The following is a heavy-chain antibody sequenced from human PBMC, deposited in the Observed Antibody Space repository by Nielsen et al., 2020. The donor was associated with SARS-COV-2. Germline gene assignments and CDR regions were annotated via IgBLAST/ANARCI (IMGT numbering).Heavy chain of an antibody. Sequence: GESLKISCAASGFTFSSYSMNWVRQAPGKGLEWVAVISYDGSNKYYADSVKGRFTISRDNSKNTLYLQMNSLRAEDTAVYYCAKIQYSSSWYGLYYYYGMDVWGQGTTVTVSS. CDR3: AKIQYSSSWYGLYYYYGMDV. D-gene: IGHD6-13*01. CDR2: ISYDGSNK. CDR1: GFTFSSYS. V-gene: IGHV3-30*18. J-gene: IGHJ6*02.